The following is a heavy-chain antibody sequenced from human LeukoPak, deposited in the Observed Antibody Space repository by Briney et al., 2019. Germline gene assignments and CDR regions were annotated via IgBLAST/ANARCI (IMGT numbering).Heavy chain of an antibody. J-gene: IGHJ4*02. CDR1: GFTFPSSA. V-gene: IGHV1-58*01. CDR3: AAEVATVLDY. D-gene: IGHD5-12*01. Sequence: GASVKVSCKASGFTFPSSAVQWVRQARGQRLEWIGWIVVGSGNTNYAQKFQERVTITRDMSTSTAYMELSSLRSEDTAVYYCAAEVATVLDYWGQGTLVTVSS. CDR2: IVVGSGNT.